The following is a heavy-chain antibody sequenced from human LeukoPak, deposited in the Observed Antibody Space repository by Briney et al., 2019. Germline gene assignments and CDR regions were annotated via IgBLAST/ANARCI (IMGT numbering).Heavy chain of an antibody. CDR2: ISSGGNTI. CDR3: ARLITMVRGEYFDY. D-gene: IGHD3-10*01. CDR1: GFTFSSYS. J-gene: IGHJ4*02. V-gene: IGHV3-48*01. Sequence: GGSLRLSCAASGFTFSSYSMNWVRQAPGKGLEWLSYISSGGNTIHYADSVKGRFTISRDNAKNSLYLQMNSLRAEDTAVYYCARLITMVRGEYFDYWGQGTLVTVSS.